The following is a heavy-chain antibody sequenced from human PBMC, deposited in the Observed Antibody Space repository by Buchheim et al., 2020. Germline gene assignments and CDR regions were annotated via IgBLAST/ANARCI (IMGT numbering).Heavy chain of an antibody. D-gene: IGHD2-2*01. CDR1: GFTFSGYA. J-gene: IGHJ4*03. V-gene: IGHV3-23*01. CDR3: TSVFRSCSSPGCPTL. Sequence: EMQLLESGGGLVQPGGSLRLSCGASGFTFSGYAMSWVRQAPGKGLELVSDIRDNGGITYYADSVKGRFTISRDNSKNTLSLQMNSLRAEDTAVYYCTSVFRSCSSPGCPTLWGQGTL. CDR2: IRDNGGIT.